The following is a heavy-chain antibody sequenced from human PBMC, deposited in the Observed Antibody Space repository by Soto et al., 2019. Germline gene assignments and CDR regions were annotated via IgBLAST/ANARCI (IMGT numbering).Heavy chain of an antibody. CDR2: ISSSSSTI. D-gene: IGHD2-15*01. J-gene: IGHJ4*02. CDR1: GFTFTTYS. Sequence: EVQLVESGGGLVQPGGSLRLSCAASGFTFTTYSMTWVRQAPGKGLEWVSYISSSSSTIYYADSVKGRFTISRDNANNSLYLQMNSLRAEDTAVYYCARVGYCSGGSCLHLGGQGTLVTVSS. CDR3: ARVGYCSGGSCLHL. V-gene: IGHV3-48*01.